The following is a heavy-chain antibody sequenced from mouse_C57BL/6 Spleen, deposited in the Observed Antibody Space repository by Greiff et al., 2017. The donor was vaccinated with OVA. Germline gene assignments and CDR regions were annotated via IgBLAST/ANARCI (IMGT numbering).Heavy chain of an antibody. J-gene: IGHJ4*01. D-gene: IGHD3-2*02. Sequence: QVQLQQSGPGLVAPSQSLSITCTVSGFSLTSYGVHWVRQPPGKGLEWLVVIWSDGSTTYNSALKSRLSISKDNSKSQVFLKMNSLQTDDTAMYYCARQGQLRPYAMDYWGQGTSVTVSS. CDR1: GFSLTSYG. CDR2: IWSDGST. V-gene: IGHV2-6-1*01. CDR3: ARQGQLRPYAMDY.